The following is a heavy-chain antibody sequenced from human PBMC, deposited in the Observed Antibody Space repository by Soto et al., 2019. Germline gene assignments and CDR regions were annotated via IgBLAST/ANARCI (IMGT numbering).Heavy chain of an antibody. Sequence: GGSLRLSCAASGFTFSSYAMHWVRQAPGKGLEWVAVISYDGSNKYYADSVKGRFTISRDNSKNTLYLQMNSLRAEDTAVYYCARDLSGYSYAWRYYYGMDVWGQGTTVTVSS. CDR2: ISYDGSNK. D-gene: IGHD5-18*01. J-gene: IGHJ6*02. CDR3: ARDLSGYSYAWRYYYGMDV. CDR1: GFTFSSYA. V-gene: IGHV3-30-3*01.